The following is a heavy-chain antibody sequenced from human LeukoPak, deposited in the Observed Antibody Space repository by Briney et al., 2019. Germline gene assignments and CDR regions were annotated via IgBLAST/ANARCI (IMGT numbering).Heavy chain of an antibody. CDR1: GGTFSSYA. CDR3: ARHSGPHDEETDY. Sequence: SVEVSYKASGGTFSSYAISWVRQAPGQGLEWMGGIIPIFGTANYAQKFQGRVTITADESTSTAYMELSSLRSEDTAVYYCARHSGPHDEETDYWGQGTLVTVSS. V-gene: IGHV1-69*13. J-gene: IGHJ4*02. CDR2: IIPIFGTA. D-gene: IGHD1-26*01.